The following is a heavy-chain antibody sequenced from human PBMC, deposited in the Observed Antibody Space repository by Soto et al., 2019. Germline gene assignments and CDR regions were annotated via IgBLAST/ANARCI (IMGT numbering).Heavy chain of an antibody. J-gene: IGHJ4*02. Sequence: QVQLQESGPGLVKPSDTLSLTCAVSGYSISSSNWWGWIRQPPGKGMEWIGYIYYSGSTYYNPSLKSRVTMSVGTSKNQFSLKLSSVTAVDTAVYYCAAGGIVGATTADYWGQGTLVTVSS. CDR1: GYSISSSNW. D-gene: IGHD1-26*01. CDR2: IYYSGST. V-gene: IGHV4-28*01. CDR3: AAGGIVGATTADY.